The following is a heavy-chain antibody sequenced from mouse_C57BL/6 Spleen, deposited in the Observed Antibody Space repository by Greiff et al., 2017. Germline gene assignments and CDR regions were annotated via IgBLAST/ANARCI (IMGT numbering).Heavy chain of an antibody. V-gene: IGHV1-62-2*01. Sequence: VQLQESGAELVKPGASVKLSCKASGYTFTEYTIHWVKQRSGQGLEWIGWFYPGSGSIKYNEKFKDKATLTADKSSSTVYMELSRLTSEDSAVYFGARHEDDYYGSSYAMDYWGQGTSVTVSS. J-gene: IGHJ4*01. CDR1: GYTFTEYT. D-gene: IGHD1-1*01. CDR2: FYPGSGSI. CDR3: ARHEDDYYGSSYAMDY.